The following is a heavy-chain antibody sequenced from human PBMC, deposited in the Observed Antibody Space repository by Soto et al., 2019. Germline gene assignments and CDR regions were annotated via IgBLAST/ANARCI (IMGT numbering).Heavy chain of an antibody. J-gene: IGHJ4*02. CDR1: GGSISSGGYS. CDR3: ARGRAVTLYYFDY. V-gene: IGHV4-30-2*01. CDR2: IYHSGST. D-gene: IGHD4-17*01. Sequence: SETLSLTCAVSGGSISSGGYSWSWIRQPPGKGLEWIGYIYHSGSTYYNPSLKSRVTISVDRSKNQFSLKLSSVTAADTAVYYCARGRAVTLYYFDYWGQGTLVTVSS.